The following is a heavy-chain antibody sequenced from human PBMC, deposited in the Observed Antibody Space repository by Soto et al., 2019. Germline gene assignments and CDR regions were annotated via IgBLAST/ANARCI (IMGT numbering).Heavy chain of an antibody. CDR2: TYYRSKWYN. CDR1: GDSVSSNSAA. Sequence: QSQTLSLTCAISGDSVSSNSAAWNWIRQSPSRGLEWLGRTYYRSKWYNDYAVSVKSRITINPDTSKNQFSLQLNSVTPEDTAVYYCARDNSGEQQLVLYYYYYYGMDVWGQGTTVTVSS. D-gene: IGHD6-13*01. J-gene: IGHJ6*02. CDR3: ARDNSGEQQLVLYYYYYYGMDV. V-gene: IGHV6-1*01.